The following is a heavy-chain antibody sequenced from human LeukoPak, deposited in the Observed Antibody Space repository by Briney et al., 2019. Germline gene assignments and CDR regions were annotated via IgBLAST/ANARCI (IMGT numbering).Heavy chain of an antibody. V-gene: IGHV3-53*05. D-gene: IGHD3-22*01. CDR2: IYSGGST. CDR1: GFTVSSDS. CDR3: AKSGGYSAGGFDP. J-gene: IGHJ5*02. Sequence: SGGSLRLSCTVSGFTVSSDSMSWVRQAPGKGLEWVSFIYSGGSTHYSDSVKGRFTISRDDSKNTLYLQMNSLRAEDTAVYYCAKSGGYSAGGFDPWGQGTLVTVSS.